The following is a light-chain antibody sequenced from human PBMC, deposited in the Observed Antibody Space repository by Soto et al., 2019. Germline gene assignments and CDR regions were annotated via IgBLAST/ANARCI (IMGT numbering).Light chain of an antibody. CDR3: SSYTSSSTWV. CDR2: EVR. CDR1: SSDVGAYNY. V-gene: IGLV2-14*01. Sequence: QSALTQPASVSGSPGQSITISCTGTSSDVGAYNYVSWYQQHPGQAPKLMIYEVRNRPSGVSDRFSGSRSGNTASLTISGLQAEDESDYYCSSYTSSSTWVFGGGTKLTVL. J-gene: IGLJ3*02.